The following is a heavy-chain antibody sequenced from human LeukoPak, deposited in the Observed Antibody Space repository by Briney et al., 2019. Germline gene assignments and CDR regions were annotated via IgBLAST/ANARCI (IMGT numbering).Heavy chain of an antibody. J-gene: IGHJ4*02. CDR3: ASPSGGYDSSGYFFDY. CDR2: IFHSGST. D-gene: IGHD3-22*01. CDR1: GGSISNSNW. Sequence: PSGTLSLTCVVSGGSISNSNWWSWVRQPPGKGLEWIGEIFHSGSTKYNPSLKSRVTISVDKSKNQFSLNLSSVTAADTAVYYCASPSGGYDSSGYFFDYWGQGTLVTVSS. V-gene: IGHV4-4*02.